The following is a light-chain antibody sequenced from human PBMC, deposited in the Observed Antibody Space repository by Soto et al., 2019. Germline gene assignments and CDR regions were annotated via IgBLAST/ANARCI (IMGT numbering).Light chain of an antibody. Sequence: EIVLTQSPGTLSLSPGERATLSCRASQSLTNNYLAWYQQKPGKAPRLLIYAASSRATGIPDRFSGSGSETDFTLTIIRLEPEDFAVYYCQQYGSSLPVTVGGGTNVEIK. V-gene: IGKV3-20*01. CDR1: QSLTNNY. J-gene: IGKJ4*01. CDR3: QQYGSSLPVT. CDR2: AAS.